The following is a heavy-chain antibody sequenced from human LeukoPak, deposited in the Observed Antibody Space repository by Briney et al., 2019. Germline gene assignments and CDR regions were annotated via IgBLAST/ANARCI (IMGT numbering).Heavy chain of an antibody. CDR1: GFTFSSYA. J-gene: IGHJ4*02. CDR3: AKDRGSSEHFDY. V-gene: IGHV3-23*01. D-gene: IGHD1-26*01. CDR2: ISGSGGGT. Sequence: GGSLRLSCAASGFTFSSYAMSWVRQAPGKGLEWVSTISGSGGGTYYAGSVKGRFTISRDNSKNTLYLQMNSLRAEDTAVYYCAKDRGSSEHFDYWGQGTLVTVSS.